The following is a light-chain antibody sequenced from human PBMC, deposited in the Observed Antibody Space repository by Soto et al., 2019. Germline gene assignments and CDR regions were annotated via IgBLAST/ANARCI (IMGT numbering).Light chain of an antibody. J-gene: IGLJ2*01. V-gene: IGLV2-14*01. CDR1: SGDIGGYKF. CDR3: SSYTTNITPVV. CDR2: EVT. Sequence: QAVLTQPASVSGSPGQSITISCTGTSGDIGGYKFVSWYQQHPGKAPKLLISEVTNRPSGVSNRFSGSKSGNTASLTISGLHAEHEADYYCSSYTTNITPVVFGGGTKLTVL.